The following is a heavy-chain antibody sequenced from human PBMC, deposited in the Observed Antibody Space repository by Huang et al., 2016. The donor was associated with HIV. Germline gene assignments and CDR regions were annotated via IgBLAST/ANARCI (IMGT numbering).Heavy chain of an antibody. V-gene: IGHV1-2*02. J-gene: IGHJ5*02. CDR1: GYTFTGYY. CDR3: ARSIAATDWFDP. Sequence: QVQLVQSGAEVKKPGGSVKVSCKASGYTFTGYYIPWVRQAPGQGVEWRGWINPNSGGTNYAQKFKGRVTMTRDTSMRTAYMELSRQRFDDTAVYYCARSIAATDWFDPWGQGTLVTVSS. D-gene: IGHD6-13*01. CDR2: INPNSGGT.